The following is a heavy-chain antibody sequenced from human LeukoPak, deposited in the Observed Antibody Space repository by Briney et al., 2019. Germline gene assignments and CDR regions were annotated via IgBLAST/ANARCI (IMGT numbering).Heavy chain of an antibody. CDR3: ARSHRKTYYYDSSGYCYY. CDR2: ISSSSSYI. V-gene: IGHV3-21*01. CDR1: GFPFSSYS. Sequence: PGGSLRLSCAASGFPFSSYSMNWVRQAPGKGLEWVSSISSSSSYIYYADSVKGRFTISRDNAKNSLYLQMNSLRAEDTAVYYCARSHRKTYYYDSSGYCYYWGQGTLVTVSS. J-gene: IGHJ4*02. D-gene: IGHD3-22*01.